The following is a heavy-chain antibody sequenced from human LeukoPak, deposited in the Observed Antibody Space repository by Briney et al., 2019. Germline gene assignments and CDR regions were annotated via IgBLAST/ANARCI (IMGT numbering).Heavy chain of an antibody. CDR2: INSDGSST. D-gene: IGHD2-21*02. CDR3: ARDVIAYCGGDCSPDDAFDI. Sequence: GGSLRLSCAASGFTFSSYWMHWVRQAPGKGLVWVSRINSDGSSTSYADSVKGRFTISRDSAKNTLYLQMNSLRAEDTAVYYCARDVIAYCGGDCSPDDAFDIWGQGTMVTVSS. CDR1: GFTFSSYW. J-gene: IGHJ3*02. V-gene: IGHV3-74*01.